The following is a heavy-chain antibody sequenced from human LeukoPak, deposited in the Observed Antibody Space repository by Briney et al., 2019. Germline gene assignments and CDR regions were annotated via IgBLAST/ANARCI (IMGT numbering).Heavy chain of an antibody. Sequence: ASVKVSCKASGYTFTGYYMHSVRQAPGQGLEWMGWINPNSGGTNYAQKFQGRVTMTRDTSISTAYMELSRLRSDDTAVYYCARNGAYNWISVWFDPWGQGTLVTVSS. CDR2: INPNSGGT. CDR1: GYTFTGYY. D-gene: IGHD1-20*01. CDR3: ARNGAYNWISVWFDP. V-gene: IGHV1-2*02. J-gene: IGHJ5*02.